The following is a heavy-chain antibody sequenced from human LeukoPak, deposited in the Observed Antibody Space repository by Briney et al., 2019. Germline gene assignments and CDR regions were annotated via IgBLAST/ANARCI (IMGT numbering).Heavy chain of an antibody. CDR2: IYPGDSDI. J-gene: IGHJ5*02. CDR1: GFTFTTSW. CDR3: ARGMYYDLLTGSYYNWFDP. D-gene: IGHD3-9*01. Sequence: PGESLKISCQGSGFTFTTSWIGWVRQLPGKGLEWMGIIYPGDSDIRYSPSFRGQVTISADKSINTAYLQWTSLKASDTATYYCARGMYYDLLTGSYYNWFDPWGQGTLVTVSS. V-gene: IGHV5-51*01.